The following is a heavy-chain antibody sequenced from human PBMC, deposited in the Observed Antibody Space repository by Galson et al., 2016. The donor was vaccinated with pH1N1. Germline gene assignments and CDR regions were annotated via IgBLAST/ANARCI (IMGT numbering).Heavy chain of an antibody. CDR3: ASEDYYDTDLSDWYFDL. CDR1: GGTFSSYG. CDR2: IIPIFGTA. Sequence: SVKVSCKASGGTFSSYGINWVRQAPGQGLEWMGGIIPIFGTAKYAQNFQGRVTITADESTTTAYMELSSLRSEDTAVYFCASEDYYDTDLSDWYFDLWGRGTLLTVSS. V-gene: IGHV1-69*13. J-gene: IGHJ2*01. D-gene: IGHD3-22*01.